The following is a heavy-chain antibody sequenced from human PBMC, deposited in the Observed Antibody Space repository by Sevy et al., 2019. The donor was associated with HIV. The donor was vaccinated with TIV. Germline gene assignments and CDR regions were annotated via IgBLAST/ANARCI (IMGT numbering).Heavy chain of an antibody. J-gene: IGHJ4*02. V-gene: IGHV3-30-3*02. CDR3: AKDDLGSIDY. D-gene: IGHD3-10*01. Sequence: GSLGLSCAGSGFIFSTSPMHWVRQAPGKGLEGVAILSYDDSDENYADSVKGRFTISRDNSKNTLYLQMNSLRTEDTAVYYCAKDDLGSIDYWGQGTLVTVSS. CDR1: GFIFSTSP. CDR2: LSYDDSDE.